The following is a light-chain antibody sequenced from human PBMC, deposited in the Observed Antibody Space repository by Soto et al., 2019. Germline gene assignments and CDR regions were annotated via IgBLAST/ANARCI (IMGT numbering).Light chain of an antibody. CDR1: QSVSNNF. CDR2: GAS. J-gene: IGKJ1*01. V-gene: IGKV3-20*01. CDR3: QPYATSPG. Sequence: EIVLTQSPGTLSLSPGERATLSCRASQSVSNNFLAWYQQKPGQAPRLLIHGASTRATGIPDRFRGSESGTDFTLNISRLEPEDFAVYYCQPYATSPGFGQGTKVEIK.